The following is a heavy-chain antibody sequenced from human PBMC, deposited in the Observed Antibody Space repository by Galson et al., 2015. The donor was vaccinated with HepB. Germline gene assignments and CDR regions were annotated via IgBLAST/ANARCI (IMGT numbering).Heavy chain of an antibody. V-gene: IGHV3-74*01. CDR1: GFTFSRYW. Sequence: SLRLSCAASGFTFSRYWMHWVRQAPGKGLVWVSRINSDGRSTSYADSVKGRFTISRDYAKNTMYLQMNSLRAEDTAVYYCARDQVLWFGSDEGGMDVWGQGTTVTVSS. D-gene: IGHD3-10*01. CDR3: ARDQVLWFGSDEGGMDV. J-gene: IGHJ6*02. CDR2: INSDGRST.